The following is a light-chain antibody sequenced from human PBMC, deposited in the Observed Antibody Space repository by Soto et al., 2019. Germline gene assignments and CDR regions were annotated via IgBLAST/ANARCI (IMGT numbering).Light chain of an antibody. J-gene: IGKJ1*01. Sequence: EIVLTQSPGTLSLSPGERATLSCRASQSVSSDFLAWYQEKPGQAPRLLIYGASNRATGIPDRFSGSGSGTDFTLTISRLEPEDFAVYFCQQYGSSPQTFGQGTKVDIK. CDR3: QQYGSSPQT. CDR1: QSVSSDF. CDR2: GAS. V-gene: IGKV3-20*01.